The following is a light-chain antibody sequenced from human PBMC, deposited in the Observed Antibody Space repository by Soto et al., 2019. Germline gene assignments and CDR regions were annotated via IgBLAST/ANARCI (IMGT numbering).Light chain of an antibody. V-gene: IGKV1-5*01. CDR3: QQYENYAYT. J-gene: IGKJ2*01. CDR2: DAS. CDR1: QSISNS. Sequence: DIQMTQSPSTLSASVGDRVTITCRASQSISNSLAWFQQKPDKAPKVLIYDASNLESGVPSRFSGSGSGTEFTLTISILRPDDFATYYCQQYENYAYTFGQGTKLEIK.